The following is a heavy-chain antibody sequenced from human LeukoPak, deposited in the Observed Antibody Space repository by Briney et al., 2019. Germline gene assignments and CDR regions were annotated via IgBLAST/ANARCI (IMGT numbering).Heavy chain of an antibody. CDR1: GFTFDDYA. CDR2: ISWNSGSI. CDR3: ARDGVGALGDAFDI. D-gene: IGHD1-26*01. Sequence: GRSLRLSCAASGFTFDDYAMHWVRQTPGRGLEWVSGISWNSGSIGYADSVKGRFTVSRDNAKSSLNLQMNSLRAEDMALYYCARDGVGALGDAFDIWGQGTMVTVSS. J-gene: IGHJ3*02. V-gene: IGHV3-9*03.